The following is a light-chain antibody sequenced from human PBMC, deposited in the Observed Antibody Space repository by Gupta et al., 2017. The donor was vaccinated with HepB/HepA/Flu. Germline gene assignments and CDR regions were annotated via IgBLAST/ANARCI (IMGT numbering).Light chain of an antibody. Sequence: EIVMTQSPATLSVSPGERATLPCRAGQSVSSHVAWYKQKPGQAPRLLIYSASTRATGIPARFSGSGSGTEFTLTISSLQSEDFVVYHCQQYAKWPWTFGQGTKVEIK. CDR2: SAS. CDR1: QSVSSH. J-gene: IGKJ1*01. CDR3: QQYAKWPWT. V-gene: IGKV3-15*01.